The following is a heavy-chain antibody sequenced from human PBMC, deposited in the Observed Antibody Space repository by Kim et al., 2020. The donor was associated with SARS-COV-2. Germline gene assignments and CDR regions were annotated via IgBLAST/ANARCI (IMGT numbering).Heavy chain of an antibody. J-gene: IGHJ5*02. V-gene: IGHV1-2*06. D-gene: IGHD6-13*01. CDR1: GYKLTDYY. Sequence: ASVKVSCKASGYKLTDYYIHWVRQAPGQGLQWMGRMNPNGGATYYAEKFKGRGTMTRDTSISTAYMELSSLRSDDTAVYYCARDYHQKSAGCDPWGQGTLVTVSS. CDR2: MNPNGGAT. CDR3: ARDYHQKSAGCDP.